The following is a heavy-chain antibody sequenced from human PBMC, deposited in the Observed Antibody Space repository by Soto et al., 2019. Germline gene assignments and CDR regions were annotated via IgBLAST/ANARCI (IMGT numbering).Heavy chain of an antibody. CDR2: MNPNSGNT. CDR3: ARTDCSSTSCYQYYYYGMDV. Sequence: EASVKVSCKASGYTFTSYDINWVRQATGQGLEWMGWMNPNSGNTGYAQKFQGRVTMTRNTSISTAYMELSSLRSEDTAVYYCARTDCSSTSCYQYYYYGMDVWGQGTTVT. V-gene: IGHV1-8*01. D-gene: IGHD2-2*01. CDR1: GYTFTSYD. J-gene: IGHJ6*02.